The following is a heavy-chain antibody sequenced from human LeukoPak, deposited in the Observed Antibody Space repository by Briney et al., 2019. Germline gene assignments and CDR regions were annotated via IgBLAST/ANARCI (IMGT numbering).Heavy chain of an antibody. CDR1: GGTFSSYA. Sequence: SVKVSCKASGGTFSSYAISWVRQAPGQGLEWMGGIIPIFGTANYAQKFQGRVTITADESTSTAYMELSSLRSEDTAVYYCARDHASCSSTNCYPTPLDYWGQGTLVTVSS. J-gene: IGHJ4*02. CDR2: IIPIFGTA. D-gene: IGHD2-2*01. V-gene: IGHV1-69*13. CDR3: ARDHASCSSTNCYPTPLDY.